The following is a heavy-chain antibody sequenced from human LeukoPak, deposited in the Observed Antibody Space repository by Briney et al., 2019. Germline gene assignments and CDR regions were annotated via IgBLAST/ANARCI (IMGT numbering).Heavy chain of an antibody. CDR1: GGSISSSSYY. V-gene: IGHV4-39*01. CDR2: IFYSGRT. D-gene: IGHD3-10*01. Sequence: SETLSLTCTVSGGSISSSSYYWGWIRQPPGKGLEWIGSIFYSGRTYYNPSLKSRVTISVDTSKKQFSLKLSSVTAADTAVYYCARGRPDGSGSYYKFDPWGQGTLVTVSS. J-gene: IGHJ5*02. CDR3: ARGRPDGSGSYYKFDP.